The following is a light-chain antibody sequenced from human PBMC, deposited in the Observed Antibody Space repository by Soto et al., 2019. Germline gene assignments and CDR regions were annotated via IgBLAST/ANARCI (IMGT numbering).Light chain of an antibody. V-gene: IGLV2-14*01. CDR1: SSDVGGYNY. CDR3: CSYAGSDTMI. J-gene: IGLJ2*01. CDR2: AVT. Sequence: QSVLTQPASVSGSPGQSITISCTGTSSDVGGYNYVSWYQQHPGKAPKLMIYAVTDRPSGVSSRFSGSKSGNTASLTISGLLAEDEAHYYCCSYAGSDTMIFGGGTKVTVL.